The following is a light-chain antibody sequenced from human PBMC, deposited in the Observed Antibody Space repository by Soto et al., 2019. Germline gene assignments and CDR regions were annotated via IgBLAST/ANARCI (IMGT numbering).Light chain of an antibody. J-gene: IGKJ2*01. CDR1: QSISSS. CDR2: AAS. V-gene: IGKV1-39*01. CDR3: QQTFTTPHT. Sequence: DIQMTHSPSSLSASVGDSVTITCRASQSISSSLNWYQQKPGKALRLLIYAASTLQSGVPSGFSGSGSGTDFALTISSLQPENFATYYCQQTFTTPHTFGQGTKVDIK.